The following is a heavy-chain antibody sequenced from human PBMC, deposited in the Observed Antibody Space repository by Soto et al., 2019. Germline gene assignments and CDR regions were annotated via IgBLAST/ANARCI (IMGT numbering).Heavy chain of an antibody. V-gene: IGHV1-2*02. CDR1: GYPVTAYY. D-gene: IGHD3-3*01. CDR3: ARGGGVGVAGSAAFDM. J-gene: IGHJ3*02. Sequence: QLHLVQSGAVVKKPGASVTVSCSASGYPVTAYYVHWVRQAPGRGLEWMGGINPATGAGMYTQTFLGGVTMARSTSASTDFMELSGLTSENTAVFYCARGGGVGVAGSAAFDMWGRGTLVTVSS. CDR2: INPATGAG.